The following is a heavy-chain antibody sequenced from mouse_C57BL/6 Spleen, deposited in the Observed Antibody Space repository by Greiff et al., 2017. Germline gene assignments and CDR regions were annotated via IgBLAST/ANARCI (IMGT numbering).Heavy chain of an antibody. V-gene: IGHV1-64*01. CDR1: GYTFTSYW. J-gene: IGHJ2*01. CDR2: IHPNSGST. D-gene: IGHD2-4*01. Sequence: QVQLQQPGAELVKPGASVKLSCKASGYTFTSYWMHWVKQRPGQGLEWIGMIHPNSGSTNYNEKFKSKATLTVDKASSTAYMQLSSLTSEESAVYYCARIATGDYEDYWGQGTTLTVSS. CDR3: ARIATGDYEDY.